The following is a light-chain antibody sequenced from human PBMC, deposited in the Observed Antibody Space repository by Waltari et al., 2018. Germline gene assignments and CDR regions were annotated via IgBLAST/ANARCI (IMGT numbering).Light chain of an antibody. CDR1: SSYVGGYNY. CDR2: DVS. J-gene: IGLJ3*02. V-gene: IGLV2-11*01. CDR3: CSYAGSYTLV. Sequence: QSALTQPRSVSGSPGQSVTISCPATSSYVGGYNYVSWYQQHPGKAPKRMIYDVSKRPSGVPDRFSGSKSGNTASLTISGLQAEDEADYYCCSYAGSYTLVFGGGTKLTVL.